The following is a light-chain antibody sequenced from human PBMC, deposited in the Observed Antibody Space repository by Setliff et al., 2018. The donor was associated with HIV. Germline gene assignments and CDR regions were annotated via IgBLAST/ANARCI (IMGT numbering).Light chain of an antibody. V-gene: IGLV2-11*01. CDR3: CSYAGSYTFYV. Sequence: SALTQPRSVSGSPGQSVTISCTGTSSDVGGYNYVSWYQQHQGKAPKLMIYDVSERPSGVPDRFSGSKSANTASLTISGLQAEDEADYYCCSYAGSYTFYVFGTGTKV. CDR1: SSDVGGYNY. J-gene: IGLJ1*01. CDR2: DVS.